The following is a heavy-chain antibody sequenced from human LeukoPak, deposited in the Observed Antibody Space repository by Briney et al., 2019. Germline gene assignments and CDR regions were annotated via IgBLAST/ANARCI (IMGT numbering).Heavy chain of an antibody. Sequence: PGGSLRLSCAASGFTFSDYYMSWVRQAPGKGLEWVSAISGSGGSTYYADSVKGRFTISRDNSKNTLYLQMNSLRAEDTAVYYCAKDPGPYYYGSGSYLGGHGDYWGQGTLVTVSS. V-gene: IGHV3-23*01. CDR1: GFTFSDYY. D-gene: IGHD3-10*01. J-gene: IGHJ4*02. CDR2: ISGSGGST. CDR3: AKDPGPYYYGSGSYLGGHGDY.